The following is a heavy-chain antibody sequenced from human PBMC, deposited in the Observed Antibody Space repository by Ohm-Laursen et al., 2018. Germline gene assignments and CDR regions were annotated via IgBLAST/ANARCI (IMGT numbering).Heavy chain of an antibody. J-gene: IGHJ6*02. CDR2: IKQDGSEK. V-gene: IGHV3-7*03. D-gene: IGHD3-22*01. CDR1: GFTFSDFY. Sequence: SLRLSCAASGFTFSDFYMSWVRQAPGKGLEWVANIKQDGSEKYYVDSVKGRFTISRDNAKNTLYLQMHSLRAEDTAVYYCARGGTSGYYPYYYGMDVWGQGTTVTVSS. CDR3: ARGGTSGYYPYYYGMDV.